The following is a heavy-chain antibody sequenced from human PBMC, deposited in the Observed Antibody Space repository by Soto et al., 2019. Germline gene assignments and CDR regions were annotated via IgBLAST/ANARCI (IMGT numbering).Heavy chain of an antibody. V-gene: IGHV3-9*01. D-gene: IGHD1-1*01. J-gene: IGHJ2*01. CDR3: LKNKGASGANCPFDL. CDR1: GFTFDDFA. Sequence: EMQLVESGGGLVQPGRSLRLSCAASGFTFDDFAMHWVRQAPGKGLEWVSGINWNSGDIDYADSVRGRFTISRDNAKNPLYLKMKSLRGEDAPLSFCLKNKGASGANCPFDLWGRG. CDR2: INWNSGDI.